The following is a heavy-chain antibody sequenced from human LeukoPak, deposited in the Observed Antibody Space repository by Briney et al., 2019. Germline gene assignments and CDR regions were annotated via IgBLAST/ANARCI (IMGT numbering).Heavy chain of an antibody. V-gene: IGHV3-48*04. CDR3: ARVPYSGAAIDY. CDR2: ISSSSGTI. Sequence: GGSLRLSCAASGFTFSSYSMNWVRQAPGKGLEWVSYISSSSGTIYYADSVKGRFTISRDNAKNSLYLQMNSLRAEDTAVYYCARVPYSGAAIDYWGQGTPVTVSS. D-gene: IGHD2-15*01. CDR1: GFTFSSYS. J-gene: IGHJ4*02.